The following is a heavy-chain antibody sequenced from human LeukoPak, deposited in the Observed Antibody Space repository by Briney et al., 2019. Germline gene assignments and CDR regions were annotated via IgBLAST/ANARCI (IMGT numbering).Heavy chain of an antibody. V-gene: IGHV3-21*01. D-gene: IGHD3-3*01. CDR1: GFRFSNCG. J-gene: IGHJ5*02. Sequence: GGSLRLSCTGSGFRFSNCGMNWVRQAPGKGLEWVSSISSSSTSIFYADSVKVRFTTSRTNSKHSLYLQMSSLRREDTAVYYSARRFDFWSGNYTVKWFDPWGQGTLVTVSS. CDR3: ARRFDFWSGNYTVKWFDP. CDR2: ISSSSTSI.